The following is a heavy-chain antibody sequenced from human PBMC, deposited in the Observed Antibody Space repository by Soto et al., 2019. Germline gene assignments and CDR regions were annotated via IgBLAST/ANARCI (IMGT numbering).Heavy chain of an antibody. J-gene: IGHJ5*02. D-gene: IGHD6-6*01. V-gene: IGHV5-51*01. CDR1: GYSFTSYW. Sequence: PGESLKISCKGSGYSFTSYWIGWVRQMPGKGLEWMGIIYPGDSDTRYSPSFQGQVTISADKSISTAYLQWSSLKASDTAMYYCARPKGRDSSSSTWFDPWGQGTLVTVS. CDR2: IYPGDSDT. CDR3: ARPKGRDSSSSTWFDP.